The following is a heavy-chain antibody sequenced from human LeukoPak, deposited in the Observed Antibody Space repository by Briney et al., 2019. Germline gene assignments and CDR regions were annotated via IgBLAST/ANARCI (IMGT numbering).Heavy chain of an antibody. D-gene: IGHD6-25*01. CDR3: ARGHSGVEWFDP. CDR2: ISDGGDST. Sequence: GGSLRLSCAASGFTFNIYTMTWVRQAPGKGLEWVSGISDGGDSTYYADSVKGRFTISRDNSKNTLYLQMNSLRAEDTAVYYCARGHSGVEWFDPWGQGALVTVSS. J-gene: IGHJ5*02. CDR1: GFTFNIYT. V-gene: IGHV3-23*01.